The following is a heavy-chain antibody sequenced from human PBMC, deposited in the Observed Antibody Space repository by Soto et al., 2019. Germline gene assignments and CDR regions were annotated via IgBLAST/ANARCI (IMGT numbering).Heavy chain of an antibody. CDR1: GFTFSNYA. CDR2: ISGGGDST. V-gene: IGHV3-23*01. CDR3: ARSLRTAISLIFAF. D-gene: IGHD5-18*01. J-gene: IGHJ4*02. Sequence: EVQLLESGGGLVQPGGSLRLSCAASGFTFSNYAMSWVRQAPGKGLEWVSAISGGGDSTYYADSVKGRFTISRDNSKNMLYFQMNSLKAEDTAVYYCARSLRTAISLIFAFWGQGTLVTVSS.